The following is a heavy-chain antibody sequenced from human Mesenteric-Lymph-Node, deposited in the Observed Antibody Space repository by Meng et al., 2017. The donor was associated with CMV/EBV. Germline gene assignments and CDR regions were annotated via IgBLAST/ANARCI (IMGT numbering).Heavy chain of an antibody. J-gene: IGHJ4*02. V-gene: IGHV4-34*01. CDR2: ITHSGST. CDR1: GGSFNDYY. CDR3: ARGRLWSGHWSTSYFFDH. Sequence: SETLSLTCGVFGGSFNDYYWTWIRQSPGKGLEWIGEITHSGSTSYNPSLESRVTFSVDTSKKQFTLELTSVTAADSALYFCARGRLWSGHWSTSYFFDHWGQGTLVTVSS. D-gene: IGHD3-3*01.